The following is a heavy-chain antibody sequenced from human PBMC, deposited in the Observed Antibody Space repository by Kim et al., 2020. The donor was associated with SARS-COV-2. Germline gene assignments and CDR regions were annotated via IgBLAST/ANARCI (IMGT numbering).Heavy chain of an antibody. Sequence: ASVKVSCKASGYTFTSYNINWVRQATGQGLEWMGWMNPNTGNAGFAQKFQDRIIMTRSTSITTAYMEVSSLRSDDTAVYYCARGASVAGNFYFDYWGQGTLVTVPS. J-gene: IGHJ4*02. CDR3: ARGASVAGNFYFDY. CDR1: GYTFTSYN. D-gene: IGHD6-19*01. V-gene: IGHV1-8*01. CDR2: MNPNTGNA.